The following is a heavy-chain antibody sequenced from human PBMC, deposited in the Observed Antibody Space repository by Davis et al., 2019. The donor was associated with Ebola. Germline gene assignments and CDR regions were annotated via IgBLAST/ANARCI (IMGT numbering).Heavy chain of an antibody. D-gene: IGHD3-16*01. J-gene: IGHJ1*01. CDR1: GAAVSSGDC. CDR2: IYYRGST. V-gene: IGHV4-61*08. Sequence: SETLSLTCTVSGAAVSSGDCWRWIRQPPGKELQWIGYIYYRGSTNYNPSLKSRVTLSVDTPKNQFSLKLTSLTTADTAVYYCARGLILFGGLIFDSWGPGTLVTVSS. CDR3: ARGLILFGGLIFDS.